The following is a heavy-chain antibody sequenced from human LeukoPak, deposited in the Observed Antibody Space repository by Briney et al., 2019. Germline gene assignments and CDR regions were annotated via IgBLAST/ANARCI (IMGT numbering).Heavy chain of an antibody. Sequence: SETLSLTCTVSGVSIIISGYDWGWIRQPPGKGRFWLGEINHSGRTNYTPSLKSRVTISVDTSKNQSSLQLSSVTPEDTAVYYCAREGWDNWNYYYMDVWGKGTTVTVSS. CDR2: INHSGRT. J-gene: IGHJ6*03. CDR3: AREGWDNWNYYYMDV. V-gene: IGHV4-39*07. CDR1: GVSIIISGYD. D-gene: IGHD1-20*01.